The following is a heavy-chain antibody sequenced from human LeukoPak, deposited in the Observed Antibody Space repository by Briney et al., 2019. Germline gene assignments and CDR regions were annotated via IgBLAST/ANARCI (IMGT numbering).Heavy chain of an antibody. CDR1: GGSFSGYL. CDR3: TRSGLTGMRKYARADYYYYGMDV. V-gene: IGHV4-34*01. J-gene: IGHJ6*02. Sequence: PSETLSLTCTVSGGSFSGYLWSWLRQSPGKGLEWIGEINYNGEITNYNPSLKSRLTMSVDTSKNQFSLKLTSVTAADTAVYYCTRSGLTGMRKYARADYYYYGMDVWGPGTAVTVSS. D-gene: IGHD4/OR15-4a*01. CDR2: INYNGEIT.